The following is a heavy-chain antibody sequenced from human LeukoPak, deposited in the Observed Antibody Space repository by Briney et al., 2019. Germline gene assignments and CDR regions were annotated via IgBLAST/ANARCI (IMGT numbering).Heavy chain of an antibody. J-gene: IGHJ3*02. V-gene: IGHV3-64*01. Sequence: RGGSLRLSCAASGFTFSSYAMHWVRQAPGKGLEYVSAISSNGGSTYYANSVKGRFTISRDNSKNTLYLQMGSLRAEDMAVYYCARGDMDYSSSSAYAFDIWGQGTMVTVSS. CDR3: ARGDMDYSSSSAYAFDI. CDR1: GFTFSSYA. CDR2: ISSNGGST. D-gene: IGHD6-13*01.